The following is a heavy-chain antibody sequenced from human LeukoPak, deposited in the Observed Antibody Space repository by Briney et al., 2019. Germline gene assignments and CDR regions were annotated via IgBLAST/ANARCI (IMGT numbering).Heavy chain of an antibody. CDR2: IYHSGST. Sequence: SETLSLTCAVSGGXISSSNWWSWVRQPPGKGLEWIGEIYHSGSTTDYNPSLKSRLTISVDKSKNQFSLKLSSVTAADTAVYYCARVAVIAAAGNTFDIWGQGTMVTVSS. CDR3: ARVAVIAAAGNTFDI. V-gene: IGHV4-4*02. D-gene: IGHD6-13*01. CDR1: GGXISSSNW. J-gene: IGHJ3*02.